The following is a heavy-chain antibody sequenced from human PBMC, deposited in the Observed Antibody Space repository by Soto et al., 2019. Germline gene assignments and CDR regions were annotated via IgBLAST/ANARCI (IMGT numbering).Heavy chain of an antibody. J-gene: IGHJ4*02. CDR1: GYTFTSYD. CDR3: ARRAEANGWNGFGADKYYFDF. CDR2: MNPSTGNS. D-gene: IGHD1-1*01. Sequence: QVQLVQSGAEVRKPGASVKVSCEASGYTFTSYDIYWVRQATGQGLEWMGWMNPSTGNSGYAQKWGGRVAMTGDTCIGTADMGVSSVRSEETAVYYCARRAEANGWNGFGADKYYFDFWGQGTLVTVSS. V-gene: IGHV1-8*01.